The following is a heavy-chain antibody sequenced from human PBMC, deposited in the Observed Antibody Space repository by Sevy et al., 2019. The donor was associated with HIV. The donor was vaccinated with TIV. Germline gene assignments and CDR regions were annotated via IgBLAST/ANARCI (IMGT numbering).Heavy chain of an antibody. Sequence: SETLSLTCSVSGGSIDSYYWSWIRHPPGKGLEWIGYIYFSGSTNYNPSLKSRFTISVDTSKNQFSLKLSSVTAADTAADYWAGQIGSDSRGWDFDYWGQGTLVTVSS. CDR2: IYFSGST. V-gene: IGHV4-59*08. CDR1: GGSIDSYY. CDR3: AGQIGSDSRGWDFDY. D-gene: IGHD3-22*01. J-gene: IGHJ4*02.